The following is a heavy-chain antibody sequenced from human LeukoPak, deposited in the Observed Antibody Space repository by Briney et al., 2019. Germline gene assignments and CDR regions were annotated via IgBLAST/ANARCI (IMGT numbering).Heavy chain of an antibody. CDR1: GGSISSSSYY. V-gene: IGHV4-39*01. Sequence: SETLSPTCTVSGGSISSSSYYWGWIRQPPGKGLEWIGSIYYSGSTYYNPSLKSRVTISVDTSKNQFSLKLSSVTAADTAVYYCARQMPNSNWFDPWGQGTLVTVSS. CDR2: IYYSGST. J-gene: IGHJ5*02. CDR3: ARQMPNSNWFDP. D-gene: IGHD2-2*01.